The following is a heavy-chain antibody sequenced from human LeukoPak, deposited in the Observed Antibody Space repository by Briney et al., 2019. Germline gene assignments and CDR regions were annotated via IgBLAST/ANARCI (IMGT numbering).Heavy chain of an antibody. CDR1: GYTFTSYD. J-gene: IGHJ6*03. D-gene: IGHD2-15*01. Sequence: ASVKVSCKASGYTFTSYDINWVRQATGQGLEWMGWMNPNSGNTGYAQKFQGRVTMTRNTSISTAYMELSSLRSEDTAVYYCARQAKFKRYCSGGSCYGRVMHNYYYYYMDVWGKGTTVTVSS. CDR2: MNPNSGNT. V-gene: IGHV1-8*01. CDR3: ARQAKFKRYCSGGSCYGRVMHNYYYYYMDV.